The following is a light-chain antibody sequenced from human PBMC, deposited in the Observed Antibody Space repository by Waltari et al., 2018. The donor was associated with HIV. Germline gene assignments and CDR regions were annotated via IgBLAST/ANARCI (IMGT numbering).Light chain of an antibody. CDR3: SSYTSSSLVV. CDR2: EVS. CDR1: SSDVGGYNY. Sequence: QSALTQPASVSGSPGQSITISCTRTSSDVGGYNYVSWYQQQPGQDPKLMISEVSNRPSGVSNRFSGSKSGNTASLTISGLQAEDEADYYCSSYTSSSLVVFGGGTKLTVL. V-gene: IGLV2-14*01. J-gene: IGLJ2*01.